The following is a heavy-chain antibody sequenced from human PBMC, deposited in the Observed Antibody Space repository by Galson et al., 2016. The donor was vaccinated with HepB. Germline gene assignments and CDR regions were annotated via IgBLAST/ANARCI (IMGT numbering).Heavy chain of an antibody. CDR3: AKRHEYCPPVGCSVDS. CDR2: DSMDGRRK. CDR1: GFTFSQRG. J-gene: IGHJ4*02. Sequence: SLRLSCAASGFTFSQRGMHWVRQAPGKGLEWVAADSMDGRRKFYADSVKGRFTISRDNSNNMLFLQMSSLRVDDTAVYYCAKRHEYCPPVGCSVDSWGQGTPVIVSS. V-gene: IGHV3-30*18. D-gene: IGHD2/OR15-2a*01.